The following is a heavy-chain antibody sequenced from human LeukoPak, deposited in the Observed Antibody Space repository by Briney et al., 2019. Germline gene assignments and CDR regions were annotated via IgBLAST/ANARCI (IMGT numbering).Heavy chain of an antibody. CDR2: ISSSSSYT. D-gene: IGHD3-10*01. V-gene: IGHV3-11*03. J-gene: IGHJ4*02. Sequence: PGGSLRLSCAASGFTFSDYYMSWIRQAPGKGLEWLSYISSSSSYTNYAVSVKGRFTISRDSAKNSLFLQMNSLRADDTAVYYCARSSGTYHNGPVDYWGQGTLVTVST. CDR1: GFTFSDYY. CDR3: ARSSGTYHNGPVDY.